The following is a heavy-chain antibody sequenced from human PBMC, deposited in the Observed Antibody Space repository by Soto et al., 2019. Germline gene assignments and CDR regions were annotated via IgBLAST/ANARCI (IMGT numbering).Heavy chain of an antibody. J-gene: IGHJ6*02. CDR1: GFTFSSYA. CDR3: GNAPSRYYYYGMDV. CDR2: ISGSGGST. V-gene: IGHV3-23*01. Sequence: GGSLRLSCAASGFTFSSYAMSWVRQAPGKGLEWVSAISGSGGSTYYADSVKGRFTISRNNSKNTLYLQMNSLRAEDTAVYYCGNAPSRYYYYGMDVWGQGTTVTVSS.